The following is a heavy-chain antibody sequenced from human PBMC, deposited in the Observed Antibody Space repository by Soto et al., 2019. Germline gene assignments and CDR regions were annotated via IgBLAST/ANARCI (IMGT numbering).Heavy chain of an antibody. D-gene: IGHD5-18*01. CDR2: ISYGGST. CDR1: GGSINSGGYC. J-gene: IGHJ4*02. Sequence: QVQLQESGPGLVKPSQTLSLTCTVSGGSINSGGYCWSWIRQHPGKGLDWIGCISYGGSTSYNPSLKSRVTISVDTSKNKFSLKLSSVTAADQAVYYCSRGILVWGQGTLITVSS. V-gene: IGHV4-31*03. CDR3: SRGILV.